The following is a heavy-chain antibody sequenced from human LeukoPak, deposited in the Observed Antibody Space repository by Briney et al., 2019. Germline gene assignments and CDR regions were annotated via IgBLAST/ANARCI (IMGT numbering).Heavy chain of an antibody. CDR1: GFTFSSYG. V-gene: IGHV3-7*03. Sequence: TGRSLRLSCAASGFTFSSYGMHWVRQAPGKGLEWVAIINKDGSEQYYVDSVKGRFTISRDNAQNSLYLQMDSLRAEDTAVYYCARAAKGRQLGAFDTWGQGTVVTVSS. CDR3: ARAAKGRQLGAFDT. D-gene: IGHD5-24*01. CDR2: INKDGSEQ. J-gene: IGHJ3*02.